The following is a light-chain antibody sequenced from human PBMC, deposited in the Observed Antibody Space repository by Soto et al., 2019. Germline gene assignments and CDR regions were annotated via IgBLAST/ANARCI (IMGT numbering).Light chain of an antibody. CDR1: QSVSSSY. CDR3: QQYGSSPPWT. CDR2: GAS. J-gene: IGKJ1*01. V-gene: IGKV3-20*01. Sequence: EIVLTQSPGTLYLSTGERATLSCRASQSVSSSYLAWYQQKPGQAPRLLIYGASSRATGIPDRFSGSVSGTGFTLTISRLEPEDFAVYYCQQYGSSPPWTFGQGTKVEIK.